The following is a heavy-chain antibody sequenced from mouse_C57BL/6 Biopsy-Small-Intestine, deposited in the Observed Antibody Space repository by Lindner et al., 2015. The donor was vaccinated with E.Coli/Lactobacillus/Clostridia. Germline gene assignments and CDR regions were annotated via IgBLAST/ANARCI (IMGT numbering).Heavy chain of an antibody. CDR2: ISTYSGNT. CDR1: GYSLASYG. CDR3: ARDNGTDPTMEY. Sequence: SVKVSCKASGYSLASYGISWVRQAPGQGLEWMGWISTYSGNTNYAQKLQDRVTMTTDTSTNTVYMELRSLRSDDTAIYFCARDNGTDPTMEYWGQGSLVTVSS. J-gene: IGHJ4*01. V-gene: IGHV1S26*01.